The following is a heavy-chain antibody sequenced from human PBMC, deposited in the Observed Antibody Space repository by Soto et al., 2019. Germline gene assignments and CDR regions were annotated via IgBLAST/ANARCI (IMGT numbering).Heavy chain of an antibody. CDR1: GYTFTGYG. V-gene: IGHV1-18*04. J-gene: IGHJ4*02. CDR2: ISAYNGNT. CDR3: ARDLGIAAAGRPPALLGY. Sequence: ASVKVSCKASGYTFTGYGISWVRQAPGQGLEWMGWISAYNGNTNYAQKLQGRVTMTTDTSTSTAYMELRSLRSDDTAVYYCARDLGIAAAGRPPALLGYWGQGTLVTVSS. D-gene: IGHD6-13*01.